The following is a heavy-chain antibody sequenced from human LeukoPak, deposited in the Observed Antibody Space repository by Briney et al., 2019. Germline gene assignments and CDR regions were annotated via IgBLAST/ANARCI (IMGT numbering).Heavy chain of an antibody. CDR2: IKKDGSEK. J-gene: IGHJ4*02. CDR3: TRDYDFGPPDY. Sequence: TGGPLRLSCAVSGLTFRNTWMAWVRRAPGKGLEWVAKIKKDGSEKYYAVSVKGRFTISRDNAKDSLHVQMNSLRAEDTAVYFCTRDYDFGPPDYWGQGTLVSVSS. V-gene: IGHV3-7*01. D-gene: IGHD3-3*01. CDR1: GLTFRNTW.